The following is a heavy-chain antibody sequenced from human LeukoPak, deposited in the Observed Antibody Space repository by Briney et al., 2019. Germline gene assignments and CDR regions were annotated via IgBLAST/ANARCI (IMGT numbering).Heavy chain of an antibody. CDR2: IYHSGST. Sequence: SETLSLTCTVSGYSISSGYYWGWIRQPPGKGLEWIGSIYHSGSTYYNPSLKSRVTISVDTSKNQFSPKLSSVTAADTAVYYCARLSVRGGTVDYWGQGTLVTVSS. CDR1: GYSISSGYY. CDR3: ARLSVRGGTVDY. D-gene: IGHD3-10*01. J-gene: IGHJ4*02. V-gene: IGHV4-38-2*02.